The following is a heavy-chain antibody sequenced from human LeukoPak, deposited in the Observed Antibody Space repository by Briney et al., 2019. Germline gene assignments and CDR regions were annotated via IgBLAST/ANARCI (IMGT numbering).Heavy chain of an antibody. J-gene: IGHJ4*02. CDR2: INSDGSST. D-gene: IGHD2-2*01. CDR1: GFTFSSYW. Sequence: GGSLRLSCAASGFTFSSYWMNWVRQAPGKGLVWVSRINSDGSSTTYADSVKGRFTISRDNAKNTLYLQLNSLRAEDTAVYYCARGRYCSSTSCYWIDYWGQGTLVTVSS. CDR3: ARGRYCSSTSCYWIDY. V-gene: IGHV3-74*01.